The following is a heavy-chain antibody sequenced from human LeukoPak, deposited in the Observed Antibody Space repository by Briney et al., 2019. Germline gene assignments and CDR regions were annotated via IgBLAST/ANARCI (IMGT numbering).Heavy chain of an antibody. Sequence: GASLKISCKASGYSFTTYWIGWVRQMPGKGLEWVGIIYPGDSDARYSPSFQGQVTISVDKSISTAYLQWSSLKASDTAVYYCARLSAMSIGRGGDCWGQGTLVTVSS. CDR1: GYSFTTYW. CDR3: ARLSAMSIGRGGDC. V-gene: IGHV5-51*01. J-gene: IGHJ4*02. D-gene: IGHD2-2*01. CDR2: IYPGDSDA.